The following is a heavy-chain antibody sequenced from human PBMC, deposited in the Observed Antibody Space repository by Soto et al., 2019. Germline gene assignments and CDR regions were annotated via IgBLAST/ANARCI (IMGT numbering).Heavy chain of an antibody. V-gene: IGHV3-30-3*01. D-gene: IGHD3-22*01. CDR1: GFTFSSYA. J-gene: IGHJ4*02. Sequence: QVQLVESGGGVVQPGRSLRLSCAASGFTFSSYAMHWVRQAPGKGLEWVAVISYDGSNKYYADSVKGRFTISRDNSKNTLYLQMNSLRAEDTAVYYCARDFNYYDSSGYYSSSEAADYWGQGTLVTVSS. CDR2: ISYDGSNK. CDR3: ARDFNYYDSSGYYSSSEAADY.